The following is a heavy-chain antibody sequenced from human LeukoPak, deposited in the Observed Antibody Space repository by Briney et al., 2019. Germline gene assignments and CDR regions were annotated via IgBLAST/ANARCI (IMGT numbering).Heavy chain of an antibody. D-gene: IGHD2-15*01. J-gene: IGHJ4*02. V-gene: IGHV3-7*03. CDR2: IKQDGSEK. CDR3: ASTRESGGSCYRY. Sequence: GGSLRLSCAASGFTFSSYSMNWVRQAPGKGLEWVANIKQDGSEKYYVDSVKGRFTISRDNSKNTLYLQMNSLRAEDTAVYYCASTRESGGSCYRYWGQGTLVTVSS. CDR1: GFTFSSYS.